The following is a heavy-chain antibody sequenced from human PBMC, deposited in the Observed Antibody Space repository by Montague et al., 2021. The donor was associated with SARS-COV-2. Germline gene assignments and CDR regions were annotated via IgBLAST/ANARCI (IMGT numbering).Heavy chain of an antibody. CDR1: RLPFNGYA. J-gene: IGHJ1*01. Sequence: SLRLSCAASRLPFNGYAMHWVRQAPGKGLEWLTFISHDESNHRYADSVKGRFTISRDNSKNTLYLQMNSLRAEDTAVYYCARDVFPPSSWPAEYFQHWGQGTLVTVSS. CDR2: ISHDESNH. V-gene: IGHV3-30*04. D-gene: IGHD6-13*01. CDR3: ARDVFPPSSWPAEYFQH.